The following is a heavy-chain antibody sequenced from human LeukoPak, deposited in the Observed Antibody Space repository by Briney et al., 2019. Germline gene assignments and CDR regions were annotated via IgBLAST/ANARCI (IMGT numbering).Heavy chain of an antibody. Sequence: GGSLKLSCVASAFMFRNSWMSWVRQVPGKGLEWVANIEQDGREKNYVESVKGRFTISRDNGKYSLYLEMNSLRAEDTAVYFCARERQGSSYYDGKESFDYWGQGTLVTVSS. CDR1: AFMFRNSW. V-gene: IGHV3-7*01. CDR3: ARERQGSSYYDGKESFDY. J-gene: IGHJ4*02. CDR2: IEQDGREK. D-gene: IGHD1-26*01.